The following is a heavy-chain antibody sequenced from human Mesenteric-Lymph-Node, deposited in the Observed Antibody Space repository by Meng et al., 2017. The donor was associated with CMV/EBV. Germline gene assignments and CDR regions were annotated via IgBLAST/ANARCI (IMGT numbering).Heavy chain of an antibody. CDR2: INNDGSGT. D-gene: IGHD3-3*01. CDR3: ARGTSITVPWSAFDT. J-gene: IGHJ5*02. V-gene: IGHV3-74*01. CDR1: GFTFSIHW. Sequence: GESLKISCAASGFTFSIHWMHWVRQAPGKGLVWVSRINNDGSGTSYADAVKGRFTISRDNAKNTLYLQMNSLRVEDSSVYYCARGTSITVPWSAFDTRGPGTLVTVSS.